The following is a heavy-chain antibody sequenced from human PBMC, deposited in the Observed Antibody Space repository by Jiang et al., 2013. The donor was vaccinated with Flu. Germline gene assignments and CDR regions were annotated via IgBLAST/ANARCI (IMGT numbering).Heavy chain of an antibody. Sequence: YTFTNYAMNWVRQAPGQGLEWMGWINTNTGNPAYAQGFTGRFVFSLDTSVSTAYLQISSLKAEDTAVYYCARGNDGDLDYWGQGTLVTVSS. J-gene: IGHJ4*02. CDR3: ARGNDGDLDY. CDR2: INTNTGNP. V-gene: IGHV7-4-1*02. D-gene: IGHD4-17*01. CDR1: YTFTNYA.